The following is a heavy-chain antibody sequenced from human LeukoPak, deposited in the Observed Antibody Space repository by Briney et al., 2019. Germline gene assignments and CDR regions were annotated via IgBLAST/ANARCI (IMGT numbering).Heavy chain of an antibody. J-gene: IGHJ4*02. CDR2: IYTSGNT. CDR1: GGSINSYF. D-gene: IGHD1-26*01. V-gene: IGHV4-4*07. CDR3: GRQGYTASYYCLDY. Sequence: SETLFLTCTVTGGSINSYFWGWVRQPVGKGLERIGRIYTSGNTNYNPSLKSRLTMSVDTPNNPFSLTLRSVTAADSAVYYCGRQGYTASYYCLDYWSQGSLVTVSS.